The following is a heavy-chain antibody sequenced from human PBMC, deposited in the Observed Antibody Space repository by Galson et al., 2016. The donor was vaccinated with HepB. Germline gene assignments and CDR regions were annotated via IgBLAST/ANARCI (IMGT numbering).Heavy chain of an antibody. CDR3: ARDAWDDDLKSNDGFDI. D-gene: IGHD4-17*01. Sequence: LSLTCTVSGGSISSSPYSWSWIRQSLGKGLEWIGYISHSGYTHYNPPLKSRVTISEDRSKNQFSLKLSSVTAADTAVYYCARDAWDDDLKSNDGFDIWGQGTMVTVSS. CDR2: ISHSGYT. V-gene: IGHV4-30-2*06. J-gene: IGHJ3*02. CDR1: GGSISSSPYS.